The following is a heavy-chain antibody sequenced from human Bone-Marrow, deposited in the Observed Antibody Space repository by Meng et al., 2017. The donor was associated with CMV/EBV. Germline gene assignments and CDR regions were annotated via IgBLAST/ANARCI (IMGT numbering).Heavy chain of an antibody. CDR2: FIPMFNIT. J-gene: IGHJ6*02. Sequence: SVKVSCKTSGGSFSNYPINWVRQAPGQGLEWMGRFIPMFNITGFAQRFQGRVSITADTSTSTGYMELSRLTSEDTAVYFCARGLRYFDWLSPSDYYYGIDVWGQGTPVTVYS. CDR3: ARGLRYFDWLSPSDYYYGIDV. CDR1: GGSFSNYP. D-gene: IGHD3-9*01. V-gene: IGHV1-69*02.